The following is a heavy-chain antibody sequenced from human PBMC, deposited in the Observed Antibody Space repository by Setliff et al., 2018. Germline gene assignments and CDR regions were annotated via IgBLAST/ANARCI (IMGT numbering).Heavy chain of an antibody. V-gene: IGHV4-34*01. J-gene: IGHJ6*02. Sequence: SETLSLTCVVYGGSFSGDYWGWIRQSPGKGLEWIGEINHRGRTYYNPSLKSRLTLSVDRSKNQFSLNLRSVTAADTAVYYCVREGGTAVDVLYYHYDGMDVWGQGTTVTVSS. CDR3: VREGGTAVDVLYYHYDGMDV. CDR2: INHRGRT. D-gene: IGHD6-19*01. CDR1: GGSFSGDY.